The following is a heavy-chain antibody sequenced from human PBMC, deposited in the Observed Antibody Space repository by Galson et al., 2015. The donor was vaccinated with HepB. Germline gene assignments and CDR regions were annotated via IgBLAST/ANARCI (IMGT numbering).Heavy chain of an antibody. D-gene: IGHD3-10*02. CDR1: GFTFSNAW. CDR2: IKSKTDGGTT. CDR3: TTDLFGEKGAFDI. J-gene: IGHJ3*02. Sequence: SLRLSCAASGFTFSNAWMNWVRQAPGKGLEWVGRIKSKTDGGTTDYAATVKGRFTISRDGSKNTLYLQMNSLKTEDTAVYYCTTDLFGEKGAFDIWGQGTTVTVSS. V-gene: IGHV3-15*07.